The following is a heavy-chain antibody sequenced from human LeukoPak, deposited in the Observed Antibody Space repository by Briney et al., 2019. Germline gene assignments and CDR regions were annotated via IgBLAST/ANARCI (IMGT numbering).Heavy chain of an antibody. CDR1: GGSISSYY. J-gene: IGHJ5*02. CDR3: ARDYYGSGSYPRRGYNWFDP. V-gene: IGHV4-4*07. D-gene: IGHD3-10*01. Sequence: SETLSLTCTVSGGSISSYYWSWIRQPAGKGLEWIGRIYTSGSTNYNPSLKSRVTMSVDTSKNQFSLKLSSVTAADTAVYYCARDYYGSGSYPRRGYNWFDPWGQGTLVTVSS. CDR2: IYTSGST.